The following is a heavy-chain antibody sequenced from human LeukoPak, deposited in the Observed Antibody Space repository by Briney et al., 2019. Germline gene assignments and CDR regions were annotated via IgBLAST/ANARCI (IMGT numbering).Heavy chain of an antibody. CDR1: GFTFSRYW. J-gene: IGHJ4*02. Sequence: PGESLRLSCAASGFTFSRYWMSWVRQAPGKGLECMANIKPDGSEKYYVDSVKGRFTISRDNAKNSLYLQMNSLRAEDTAVYYCARDNSDSDPEHWARWGQGTLVIVSS. CDR2: IKPDGSEK. CDR3: ARDNSDSDPEHWAR. V-gene: IGHV3-7*05. D-gene: IGHD1-14*01.